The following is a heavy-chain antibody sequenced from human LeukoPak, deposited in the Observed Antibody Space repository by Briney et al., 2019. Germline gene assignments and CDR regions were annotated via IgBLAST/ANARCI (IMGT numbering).Heavy chain of an antibody. J-gene: IGHJ4*02. CDR1: GFTFSSYG. D-gene: IGHD2-2*01. CDR3: ARELGYCSSTSCYGDNFDY. Sequence: GRSLRLSCAASGFTFSSYGMHWVRQAPGKGLEWVAVIWYDGSNKYYADSVKGRFTISRDNSKNTLYLQMNSLRAEDTAVYYCARELGYCSSTSCYGDNFDYWGQGTLVTVSS. V-gene: IGHV3-33*01. CDR2: IWYDGSNK.